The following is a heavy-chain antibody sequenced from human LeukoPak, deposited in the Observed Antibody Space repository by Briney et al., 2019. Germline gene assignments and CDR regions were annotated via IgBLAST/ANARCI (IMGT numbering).Heavy chain of an antibody. D-gene: IGHD3-10*01. J-gene: IGHJ4*02. CDR2: ISGSGGST. Sequence: PGGSLRLSCAASGFTFSSYGMSWVRQAPGKGLEWVSAISGSGGSTYYADSVKGRFTISRDNSKNTLYLQMNSLRAEDTAVYYCAKDRSTMVRGVIVPFDYWGQGTLVTVSS. CDR3: AKDRSTMVRGVIVPFDY. CDR1: GFTFSSYG. V-gene: IGHV3-23*01.